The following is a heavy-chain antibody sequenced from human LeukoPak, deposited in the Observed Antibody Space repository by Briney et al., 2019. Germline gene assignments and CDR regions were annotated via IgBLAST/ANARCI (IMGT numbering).Heavy chain of an antibody. D-gene: IGHD1-1*01. CDR3: AKERTSEGYFDY. J-gene: IGHJ4*02. Sequence: GGSLRLSCATSRLTFSSFSMSRVRQAPGKGPEWVSAITASGGRTSYPDSLKGRFTISRDNSRNTLYLQMNSLRAEDTAVYYCAKERTSEGYFDYWGQGTLVTVSS. CDR1: RLTFSSFS. CDR2: ITASGGRT. V-gene: IGHV3-23*01.